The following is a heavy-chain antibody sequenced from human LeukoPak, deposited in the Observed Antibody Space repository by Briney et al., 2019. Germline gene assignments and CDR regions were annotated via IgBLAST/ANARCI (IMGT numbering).Heavy chain of an antibody. CDR2: IYYSGST. D-gene: IGHD6-19*01. CDR1: SASISSYY. V-gene: IGHV4-59*08. J-gene: IGHJ3*02. CDR3: ARLWLGGLDAFDI. Sequence: SETLSLTCTVSSASISSYYWSWIRQPPGKGRWWSGYIYYSGSTNYNPSLKSRVTISVATSKNQFSLKLSSVTAADTAVYYCARLWLGGLDAFDIWGQGTMVTVSS.